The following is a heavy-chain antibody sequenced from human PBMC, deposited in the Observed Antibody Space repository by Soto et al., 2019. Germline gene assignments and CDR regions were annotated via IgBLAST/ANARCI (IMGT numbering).Heavy chain of an antibody. Sequence: ASVKVSCKASGYTFTSYDINWVRQATGQGLEWMGWMNPNSGNTGYAQKFQGRVTMTRNTSISTAYMELSSLRSEDTAVYYCARGVDIVVVPARFGMDVWGKGTTVTVPS. V-gene: IGHV1-8*01. J-gene: IGHJ6*03. CDR2: MNPNSGNT. D-gene: IGHD2-2*01. CDR1: GYTFTSYD. CDR3: ARGVDIVVVPARFGMDV.